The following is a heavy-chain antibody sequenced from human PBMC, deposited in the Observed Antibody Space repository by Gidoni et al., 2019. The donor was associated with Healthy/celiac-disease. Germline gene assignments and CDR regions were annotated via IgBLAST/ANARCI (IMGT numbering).Heavy chain of an antibody. CDR1: GFTFSSYA. CDR3: AREAEYSSSQGEFDY. V-gene: IGHV3-30-3*01. J-gene: IGHJ4*02. Sequence: QVQLVESGGGVVQPGRSLRLACAASGFTFSSYAMHWVRQAPGKGLEWVAVISYDGSNKYYADSVKGRFTISRDNSKNTLYLQMNSLRAEDTAVYYCAREAEYSSSQGEFDYWGQGTLVTVSS. D-gene: IGHD6-6*01. CDR2: ISYDGSNK.